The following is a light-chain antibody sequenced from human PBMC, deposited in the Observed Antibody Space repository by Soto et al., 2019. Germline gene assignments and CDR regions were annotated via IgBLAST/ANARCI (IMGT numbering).Light chain of an antibody. Sequence: QSALIQPASVSGSPGQSITISCTGTSRDVGGSNYVSWYQHHPHRAPKLLIYEVSYRPSGVSSRFSGSKSGNTASLTISGLQAEDEADYYCVTWDSSLTAWVFGGGTKVTVL. J-gene: IGLJ3*02. CDR2: EVS. CDR3: VTWDSSLTAWV. V-gene: IGLV2-14*01. CDR1: SRDVGGSNY.